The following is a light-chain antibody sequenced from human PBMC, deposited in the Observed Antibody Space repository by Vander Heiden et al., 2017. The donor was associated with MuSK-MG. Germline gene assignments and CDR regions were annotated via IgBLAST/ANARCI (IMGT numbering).Light chain of an antibody. CDR2: DAS. Sequence: EIVLTQSPATVSLSPGERATLSCRASQSVSRYLAWYQQKSGQPPRLLIYDASNRATGISARFSGSGSGTDFTLTISSLEPEDFAVYYCQQRSNWPLTFGGGTKVEIK. V-gene: IGKV3-11*01. CDR1: QSVSRY. CDR3: QQRSNWPLT. J-gene: IGKJ4*01.